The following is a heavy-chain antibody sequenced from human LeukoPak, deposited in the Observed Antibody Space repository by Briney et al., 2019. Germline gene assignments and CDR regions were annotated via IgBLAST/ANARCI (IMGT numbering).Heavy chain of an antibody. J-gene: IGHJ4*02. V-gene: IGHV4-61*02. CDR3: VRGAGLGPTPVVL. Sequence: PSETLSLTCTVSGGSMGSGSYYLSWIRRPAGKGLHWIGRIYPSGSTNYNPSLKSRVTISVDTSKNQFSLKLSSVTAADTAVYYCVRGAGLGPTPVVLWGQGTLVTVSS. CDR1: GGSMGSGSYY. D-gene: IGHD2-15*01. CDR2: IYPSGST.